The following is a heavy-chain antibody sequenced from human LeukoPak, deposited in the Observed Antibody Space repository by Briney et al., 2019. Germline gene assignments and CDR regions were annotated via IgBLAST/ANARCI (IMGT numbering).Heavy chain of an antibody. J-gene: IGHJ4*02. CDR3: ASSNRPFDY. CDR2: ISAYNGNT. D-gene: IGHD1-14*01. CDR1: GYTFTSYD. V-gene: IGHV1-18*01. Sequence: GASVKVSCKASGYTFTSYDISWVRQAPGQGLEWMGWISAYNGNTNYAQKFQGRVTMTRDTSISTAYMELSRLRSDDTAVYYCASSNRPFDYWGQGTLVTVSS.